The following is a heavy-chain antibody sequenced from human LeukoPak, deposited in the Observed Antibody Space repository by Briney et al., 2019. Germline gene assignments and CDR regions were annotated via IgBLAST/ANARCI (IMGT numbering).Heavy chain of an antibody. CDR2: IKQDGSEK. CDR1: GFIFSSYW. Sequence: GGSLRLSCAASGFIFSSYWMSWVRQAPGKVLEWVANIKQDGSEKNYVDSVKGRFTISRDNAKNSLYLQMNSLRAEDTAVYYCARDPYGSGSYYWDYWGQGTLVTVSS. CDR3: ARDPYGSGSYYWDY. D-gene: IGHD3-10*01. V-gene: IGHV3-7*01. J-gene: IGHJ4*02.